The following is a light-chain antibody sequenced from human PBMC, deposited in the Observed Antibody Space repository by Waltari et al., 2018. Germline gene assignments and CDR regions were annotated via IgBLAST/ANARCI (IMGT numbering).Light chain of an antibody. CDR3: ASWDDRLKGYF. CDR2: SNS. V-gene: IGLV1-44*01. J-gene: IGLJ1*01. CDR1: SSNLGRNP. Sequence: QSVLTQPPSVSGAPGQRVTISCSGSSSNLGRNPANWYQQLPGTAPKLHIHSNSEVPSGVPGRFSGSRSGTTASLAIRGLQSEDEAHYFCASWDDRLKGYFFGIGTKVTVL.